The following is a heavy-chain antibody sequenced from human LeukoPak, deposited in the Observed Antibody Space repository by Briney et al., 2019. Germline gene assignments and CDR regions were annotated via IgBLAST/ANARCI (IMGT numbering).Heavy chain of an antibody. CDR3: VRDRDYAFDF. CDR2: TSSGSTYI. J-gene: IGHJ3*01. Sequence: GGSLRLSCAASGFTFNAYNMNWFRQAPGKGLEWVSSTSSGSTYIYYAVSVKGRFTISRDNAKNSLYLQMSSLRDEDTAVYFCVRDRDYAFDFWGQGTMVTVSS. CDR1: GFTFNAYN. V-gene: IGHV3-21*01.